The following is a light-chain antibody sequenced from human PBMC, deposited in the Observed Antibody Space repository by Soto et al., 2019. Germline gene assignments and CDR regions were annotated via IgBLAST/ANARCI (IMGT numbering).Light chain of an antibody. CDR1: SSDVGGYNY. V-gene: IGLV2-14*01. J-gene: IGLJ1*01. CDR2: EVS. CDR3: SSYTTSNTYV. Sequence: QSVLTQPASVSGYPGQSITISCTGRSSDVGGYNYVSWYQQRPGKAPKFMSYEVSRRPSGVSNRFSGSKSGNTASLTVSGLQADDEADYYCSSYTTSNTYVFGTGTKVTVL.